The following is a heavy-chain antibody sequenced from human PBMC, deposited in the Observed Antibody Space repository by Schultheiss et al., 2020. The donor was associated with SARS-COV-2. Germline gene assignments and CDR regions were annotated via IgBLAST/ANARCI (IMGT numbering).Heavy chain of an antibody. Sequence: ASVKVSCKASGYTFTSYGISWVRQAPGQGHEWMGWINPNSGGTNYAHKFQGRVTMTRDTSISTAYMELSRLRSDDTAVYYCARDQPSYIVVVPAAGYYYYMDVWGKGTTVTVSS. CDR1: GYTFTSYG. J-gene: IGHJ6*03. V-gene: IGHV1-2*02. CDR2: INPNSGGT. D-gene: IGHD2-2*01. CDR3: ARDQPSYIVVVPAAGYYYYMDV.